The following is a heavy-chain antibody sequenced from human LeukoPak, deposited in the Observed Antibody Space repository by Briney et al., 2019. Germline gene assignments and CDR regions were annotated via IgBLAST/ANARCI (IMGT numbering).Heavy chain of an antibody. CDR3: ALAHYYDSSGYRYYFDY. CDR2: TYYRSKWYN. CDR1: GDSVSNNSAA. J-gene: IGHJ4*02. V-gene: IGHV6-1*01. D-gene: IGHD3-22*01. Sequence: SQTLSLTCAISGDSVSNNSAAWNWIRQSPSRGLEWLGRTYYRSKWYNDYAVSVKSRITINPDTSKNQFSLQLNSVTPEDTAVYYCALAHYYDSSGYRYYFDYWGQGTLVTVSS.